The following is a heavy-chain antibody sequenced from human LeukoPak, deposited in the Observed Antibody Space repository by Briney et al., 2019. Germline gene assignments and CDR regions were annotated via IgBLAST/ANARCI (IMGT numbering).Heavy chain of an antibody. D-gene: IGHD3-22*01. J-gene: IGHJ4*02. CDR2: VDYARIT. V-gene: IGHV4-59*08. CDR1: GGSISSDY. CDR3: ARLAVRYYDSSGYFDS. Sequence: SETLSLTCTASGGSISSDYWTWIRQSPGKGLECIGHVDYARITNYKSSLQSRVTISADTPKNEFSLRLTSVTAADTAVYFCARLAVRYYDSSGYFDSWGQGTLVTVSS.